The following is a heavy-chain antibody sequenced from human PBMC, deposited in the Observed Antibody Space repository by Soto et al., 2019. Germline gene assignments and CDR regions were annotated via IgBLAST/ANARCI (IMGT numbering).Heavy chain of an antibody. J-gene: IGHJ4*02. V-gene: IGHV3-23*01. Sequence: EVQLLESGGGLVQPGGSLRLSCAASGFTFSSYAMSWVRQAPGKGLEWVSAISGSGGSTYYADSVKGRFTISRDNSKETLYLQMNSPRAEDTAVYYCAKDVAATPPNLRFIKHDNWGQRTLVMVSS. D-gene: IGHD2-2*02. CDR1: GFTFSSYA. CDR3: AKDVAATPPNLRFIKHDN. CDR2: ISGSGGST.